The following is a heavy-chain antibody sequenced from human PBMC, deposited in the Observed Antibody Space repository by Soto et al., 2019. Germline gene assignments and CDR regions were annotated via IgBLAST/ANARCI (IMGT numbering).Heavy chain of an antibody. D-gene: IGHD3-3*01. Sequence: SETLSLTCTVSGGSIGSYYGSWIRQPPGKGLEWIGYIYYSGSTNYNPSLKSRVTISVDTSKNQFSLKLSSVTAAATAVYYCARGTIFGVVNGYYYYGMDVWGQGTTVTVSS. CDR3: ARGTIFGVVNGYYYYGMDV. V-gene: IGHV4-59*01. CDR1: GGSIGSYY. J-gene: IGHJ6*02. CDR2: IYYSGST.